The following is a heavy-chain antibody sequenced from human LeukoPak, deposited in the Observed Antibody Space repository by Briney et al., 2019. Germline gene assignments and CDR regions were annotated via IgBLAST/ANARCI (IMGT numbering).Heavy chain of an antibody. D-gene: IGHD1-26*01. CDR3: ARGTSGRYLFDY. CDR2: IRYDGSNK. J-gene: IGHJ4*02. CDR1: GFTFSSYG. V-gene: IGHV3-30*02. Sequence: GGSLRLSCAASGFTFSSYGMHWVRQAPGKGLEWVAFIRYDGSNKYYADSVKGRFTISRDNSKNTLYLQMNSLRAEDTAVYYCARGTSGRYLFDYWGQGTLVTVSS.